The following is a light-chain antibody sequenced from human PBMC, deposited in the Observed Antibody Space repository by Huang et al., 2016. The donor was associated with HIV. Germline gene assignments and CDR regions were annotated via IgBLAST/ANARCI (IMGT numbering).Light chain of an antibody. CDR3: HQYNNWPRES. CDR2: DAS. J-gene: IGKJ2*03. V-gene: IGKV3-15*01. CDR1: QRVSNK. Sequence: IVMTQSPATMSVSPGQRVTMSCRASQRVSNKVAWYQQQPGQAPRLLIYDASKRAKNTPARCRGSGSATEFTLTTNSRQSEDVAVYHWHQYNNWPRESFGQGTKVEIK.